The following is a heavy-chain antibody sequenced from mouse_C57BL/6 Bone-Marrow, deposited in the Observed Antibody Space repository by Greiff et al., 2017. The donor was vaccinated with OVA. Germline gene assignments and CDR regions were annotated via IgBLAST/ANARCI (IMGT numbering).Heavy chain of an antibody. CDR2: IDPSDSET. CDR3: AIQLGLRHYYAMDY. J-gene: IGHJ4*01. Sequence: QVQLQQPGAELVRPGSSVKLSCKASGYTFTSYWMHWVKQRPIQGLEWIGNIDPSDSETHYNQKFKDKATLTVDKSSSTAYMQLSSLTSEDSAVYYCAIQLGLRHYYAMDYWGQGTSVTVSS. V-gene: IGHV1-52*01. D-gene: IGHD3-1*01. CDR1: GYTFTSYW.